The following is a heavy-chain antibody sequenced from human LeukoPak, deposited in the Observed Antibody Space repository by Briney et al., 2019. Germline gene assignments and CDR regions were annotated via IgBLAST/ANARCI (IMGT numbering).Heavy chain of an antibody. Sequence: SETLSLTCTVSGYSISSGYYWDWIRQPPGKGLEWIGSIYHSGSTYYNPSLKSRVTISVDTSKNQFSLKLSSVTAADTAVYYCARSPRIAVADPNWFDPWGQGTLVTVSS. CDR2: IYHSGST. CDR1: GYSISSGYY. J-gene: IGHJ5*02. D-gene: IGHD6-19*01. CDR3: ARSPRIAVADPNWFDP. V-gene: IGHV4-38-2*02.